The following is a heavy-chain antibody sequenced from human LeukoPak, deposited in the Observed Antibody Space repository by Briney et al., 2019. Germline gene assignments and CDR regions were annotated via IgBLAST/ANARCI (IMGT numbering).Heavy chain of an antibody. CDR3: ARESGSYFDY. J-gene: IGHJ4*02. V-gene: IGHV1-2*02. D-gene: IGHD3-10*01. Sequence: GASVKVSCKASGYTFTGYYMHWVRQVPGQGLEWMGWINPNSGGTNYAQKFQGRVTMTRDTSISTAYMELTRLRSDDSAVYYCARESGSYFDYWGQGTLVTVSS. CDR2: INPNSGGT. CDR1: GYTFTGYY.